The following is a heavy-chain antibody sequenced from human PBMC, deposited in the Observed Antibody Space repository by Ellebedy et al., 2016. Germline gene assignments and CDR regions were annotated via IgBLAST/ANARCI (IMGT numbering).Heavy chain of an antibody. J-gene: IGHJ3*02. D-gene: IGHD3-10*01. V-gene: IGHV1-46*01. CDR3: ARGFRLIHEFLDAFDS. CDR2: INPSGGST. Sequence: ASVKVSCXASGYTFTSYYMHWVRQAPGQGLEWMGIINPSGGSTSYAQKFQGRVTMTRDTSTSTVYMELSSLRSEDTAVYYCARGFRLIHEFLDAFDSWGQGTMVTVSS. CDR1: GYTFTSYY.